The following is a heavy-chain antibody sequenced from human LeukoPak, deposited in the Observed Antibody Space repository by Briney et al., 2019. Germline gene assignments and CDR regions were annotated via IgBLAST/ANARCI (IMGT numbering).Heavy chain of an antibody. CDR3: ARDAPNIVVVPAATSYYYYGMDV. D-gene: IGHD2-2*01. CDR1: GYTFTGYY. Sequence: ASVKVSCKASGYTFTGYYMHWVRQAPGQGLEWMGRIIPILGIANYAQKFQGRVTITADKSTSTAYMELSSLRSEDTAVYYCARDAPNIVVVPAATSYYYYGMDVWGQGTTVTVSS. CDR2: IIPILGIA. V-gene: IGHV1-69*04. J-gene: IGHJ6*02.